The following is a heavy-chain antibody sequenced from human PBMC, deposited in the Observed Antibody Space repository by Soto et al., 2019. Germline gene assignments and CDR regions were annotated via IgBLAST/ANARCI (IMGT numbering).Heavy chain of an antibody. D-gene: IGHD5-18*01. CDR1: VGSISSGGFS. J-gene: IGHJ4*02. Sequence: TLSLTCAVSVGSISSGGFSWNWIRQPPGKGLEWIGYIYHTGSTYYNPSLKSRVTISVDRSKNQFSLKLSSVTAADTAVYYCARGGYSSDYWGQGTLVTVSS. V-gene: IGHV4-30-2*01. CDR3: ARGGYSSDY. CDR2: IYHTGST.